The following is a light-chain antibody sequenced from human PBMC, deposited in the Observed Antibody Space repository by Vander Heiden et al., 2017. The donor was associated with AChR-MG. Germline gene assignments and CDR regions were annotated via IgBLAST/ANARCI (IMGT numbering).Light chain of an antibody. J-gene: IGKJ3*01. CDR2: AAS. CDR1: QGITDS. CDR3: QNYHSASFT. V-gene: IGKV1-27*01. Sequence: DIQLTQSPPSLSASVGDRVTITCRASQGITDSLNWYQQKPGKVPRLLIYAASTLQSGVPSRFSGSGSGTDFTLTITSLQPEDVATYYCQNYHSASFTFGPGTKV.